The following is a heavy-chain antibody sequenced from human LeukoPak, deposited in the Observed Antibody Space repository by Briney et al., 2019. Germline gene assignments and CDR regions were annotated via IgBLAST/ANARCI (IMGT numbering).Heavy chain of an antibody. Sequence: GRFLRLSCTASGFTFGDYAMSWVRQAPRRGLEWVGIIRSKAYGGTTEYAASVKGRFTISRDDSKSIAYLQMNSLKTEDTAVYYCARVIWGSGSDYWGQGTLVTVSS. V-gene: IGHV3-49*04. CDR2: IRSKAYGGTT. D-gene: IGHD3-10*01. CDR3: ARVIWGSGSDY. J-gene: IGHJ4*02. CDR1: GFTFGDYA.